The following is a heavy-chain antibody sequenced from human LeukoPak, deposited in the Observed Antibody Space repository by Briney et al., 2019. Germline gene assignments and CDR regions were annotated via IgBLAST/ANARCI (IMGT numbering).Heavy chain of an antibody. V-gene: IGHV4-39*01. CDR2: INYSGST. Sequence: SETLSLTCTVSGGSISSSSYYWGWIRQPPGKGLEWIGSINYSGSTYYNPSLKSRVTISVDTSKNQFSLKLSSVTAADTAVYYCARQSPLVGATTGVGFDYWGQGTLVTVSS. D-gene: IGHD1-26*01. J-gene: IGHJ4*02. CDR1: GGSISSSSYY. CDR3: ARQSPLVGATTGVGFDY.